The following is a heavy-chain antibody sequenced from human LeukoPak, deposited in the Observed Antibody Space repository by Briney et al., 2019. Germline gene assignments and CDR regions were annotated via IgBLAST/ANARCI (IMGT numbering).Heavy chain of an antibody. Sequence: SETLSLTCTVSGGSISSYYWSWIRQPPGKGLEWIGYIYYSGSTNYNPSLKSRVTISVDTSKNQFSLKLSSVTAADTAVYYCARDVYAGTLGWFDPWAGEPWSPSPQ. CDR3: ARDVYAGTLGWFDP. CDR1: GGSISSYY. D-gene: IGHD3-16*01. V-gene: IGHV4-59*01. CDR2: IYYSGST. J-gene: IGHJ5*02.